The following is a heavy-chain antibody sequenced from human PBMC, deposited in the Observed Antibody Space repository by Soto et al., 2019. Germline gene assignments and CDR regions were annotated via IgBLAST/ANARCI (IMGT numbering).Heavy chain of an antibody. V-gene: IGHV1-18*01. D-gene: IGHD3-22*01. CDR1: GYTFTSYG. Sequence: ASVKVSCKASGYTFTSYGISWVRQAPGQGLEWMGWISAYNGNTNYAQKLQGRVTMTTDTSTSTAYTELRSLRSDDTAVYYCARDRKYYDSSGYDAFDIWGQGTMVTVSS. CDR2: ISAYNGNT. CDR3: ARDRKYYDSSGYDAFDI. J-gene: IGHJ3*02.